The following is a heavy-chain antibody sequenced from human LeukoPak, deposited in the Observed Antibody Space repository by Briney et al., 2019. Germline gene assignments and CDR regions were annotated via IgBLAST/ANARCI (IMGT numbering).Heavy chain of an antibody. CDR2: IGTAGDT. CDR1: GFTFSSYA. V-gene: IGHV3-13*01. Sequence: GGSLRLSCATSGFTFSSYAMHWVRQATRKGLEWVSAIGTAGDTFYPGSVKGRFTISRDNAKNSLYLQMNPLRAEDTAVYYCARGRQNYGDYPYWGQGTLVTASS. D-gene: IGHD4-17*01. CDR3: ARGRQNYGDYPY. J-gene: IGHJ4*02.